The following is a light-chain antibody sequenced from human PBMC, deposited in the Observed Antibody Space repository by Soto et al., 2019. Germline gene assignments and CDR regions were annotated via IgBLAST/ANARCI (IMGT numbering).Light chain of an antibody. V-gene: IGKV1-8*01. CDR3: QQYYSYPLG. Sequence: AIRMTQTPSSVSASTGDRVTITCRASQGISSYLAWYQQKPGKAPKLLIYAASTLQSGVPSRFRGSGSGTDFTLTISCLQSEDFATYYCQQYYSYPLGFGQGTKVEIK. CDR1: QGISSY. CDR2: AAS. J-gene: IGKJ1*01.